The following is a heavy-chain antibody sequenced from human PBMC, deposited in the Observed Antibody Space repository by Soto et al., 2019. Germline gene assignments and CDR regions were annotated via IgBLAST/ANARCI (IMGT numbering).Heavy chain of an antibody. CDR2: MYIRGRT. V-gene: IGHV4-4*07. CDR1: GDSISKYY. J-gene: IGHJ4*02. D-gene: IGHD2-21*02. Sequence: SETLSLTCIVSGDSISKYYWNWIRPPAGKGLEWIGRMYIRGRTVYSPSPKSRVTRSLDTSQNRFSAKLSSVNAADTAVYYCASDKGGDSRDDNWGQGILVTVSS. CDR3: ASDKGGDSRDDN.